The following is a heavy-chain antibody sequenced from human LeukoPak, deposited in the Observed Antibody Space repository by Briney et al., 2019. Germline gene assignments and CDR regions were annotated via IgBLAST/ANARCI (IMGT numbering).Heavy chain of an antibody. J-gene: IGHJ5*02. CDR3: TRDRGTYNWLDP. V-gene: IGHV3-73*01. CDR1: GFTLSDSA. CDR2: IDRPAKSYAT. D-gene: IGHD1-26*01. Sequence: GGSLKLSCAASGFTLSDSAIHWVRQASGKGLEWVGLIDRPAKSYATAYGASVGGRFTISRDDSKNTAYLQMDSLKTEDAALYYCTRDRGTYNWLDPWGQGTLVTVSS.